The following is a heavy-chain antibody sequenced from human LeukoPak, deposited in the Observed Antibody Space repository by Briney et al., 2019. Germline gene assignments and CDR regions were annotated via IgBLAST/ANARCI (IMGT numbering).Heavy chain of an antibody. V-gene: IGHV3-30*18. CDR3: AKDLGSRSGSYKDY. CDR1: GFTFRIYG. Sequence: GRSLRLSCAASGFTFRIYGMHWVRQAPGKGLEWVAVISSDGHKKYYADSVKGRFTISRDNSKTTLYLQMNSLRAEDTAVYYCAKDLGSRSGSYKDYWGQGTLVTVSS. D-gene: IGHD1-26*01. J-gene: IGHJ4*02. CDR2: ISSDGHKK.